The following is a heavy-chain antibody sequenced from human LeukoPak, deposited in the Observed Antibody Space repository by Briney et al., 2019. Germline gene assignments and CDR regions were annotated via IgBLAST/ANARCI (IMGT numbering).Heavy chain of an antibody. J-gene: IGHJ4*02. D-gene: IGHD1-26*01. CDR1: GFTFSSYA. CDR3: AKSSGSYGRYYFDY. V-gene: IGHV3-23*01. Sequence: SGGSLRLSCAASGFTFSSYAMSWVRQAPGKGLEWVSAISGSGGSTNYADSVKGRFTISRDNSKNTLYLQMNSLRAEDTAVYYCAKSSGSYGRYYFDYWGQGTLVTVSS. CDR2: ISGSGGST.